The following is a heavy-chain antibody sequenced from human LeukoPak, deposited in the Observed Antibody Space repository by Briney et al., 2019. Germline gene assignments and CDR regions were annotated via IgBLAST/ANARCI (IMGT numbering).Heavy chain of an antibody. CDR3: ARGRMRLRSRTAGYYFDY. V-gene: IGHV4-4*02. D-gene: IGHD5-12*01. CDR1: GGSISSSNW. Sequence: PSETPSLTCAVSGGSISSSNWWSWVRPPPGKGLEWIGEINHSGSTNYNPSLKSRVTISVDTSKNQFSLKLSSVTAADTAVYYCARGRMRLRSRTAGYYFDYWGQGTLVTVSS. CDR2: INHSGST. J-gene: IGHJ4*02.